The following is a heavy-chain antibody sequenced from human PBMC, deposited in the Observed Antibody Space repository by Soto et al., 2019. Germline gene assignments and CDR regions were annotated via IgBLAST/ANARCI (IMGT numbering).Heavy chain of an antibody. CDR1: GFTFGDSY. CDR3: VRGGGGGLFDP. CDR2: ISPGSRYP. V-gene: IGHV3-11*06. Sequence: QVQLVESGGGLVPPVGSLRLSCAGSGFTFGDSYMSWIRQAPGKGLEWLSYISPGSRYPAYADSVKGRFTISRDNAKRSLYLQMMILTAEDTATYYCVRGGGGGLFDPWCQGNMVTVYS. J-gene: IGHJ5*02. D-gene: IGHD2-15*01.